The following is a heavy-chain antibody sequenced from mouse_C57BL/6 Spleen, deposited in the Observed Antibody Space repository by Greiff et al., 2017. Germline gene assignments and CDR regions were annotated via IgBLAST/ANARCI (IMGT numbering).Heavy chain of an antibody. J-gene: IGHJ1*03. CDR2: IDPEDGET. D-gene: IGHD1-1*01. Sequence: EVQLQQSGAELVKPGASVKLSCTASGFNIKDYYMHWVKQRTEQGLEWIGRIDPEDGETKYAPKFQGKATLTADTSSNTAYLQLSSLTSEDTAVYYCARSPFITTARYGYFDVWGTGTTVTVSS. CDR1: GFNIKDYY. V-gene: IGHV14-2*01. CDR3: ARSPFITTARYGYFDV.